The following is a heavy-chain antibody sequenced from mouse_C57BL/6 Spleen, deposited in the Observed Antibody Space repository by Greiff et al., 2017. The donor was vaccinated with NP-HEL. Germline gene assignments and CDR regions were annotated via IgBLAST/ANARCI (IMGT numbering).Heavy chain of an antibody. CDR3: ARSTGTAWFAY. D-gene: IGHD4-1*02. CDR1: GYSFTGYY. Sequence: VQLQQSGPELVKPGASVKISCKASGYSFTGYYMNWVKQSPEKSLEWIGEINPSTGGTTYNQKFKAKATLTVDTSSSTAYMQLKSLTSEDSAVYYFARSTGTAWFAYWGQGTLVTVSA. CDR2: INPSTGGT. V-gene: IGHV1-42*01. J-gene: IGHJ3*01.